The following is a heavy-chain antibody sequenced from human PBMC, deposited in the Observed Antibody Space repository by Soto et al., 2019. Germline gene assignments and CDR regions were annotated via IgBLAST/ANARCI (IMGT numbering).Heavy chain of an antibody. V-gene: IGHV4-38-2*01. CDR1: GYSISSGYY. CDR3: AKKGYYYDSSGYYYYFDY. D-gene: IGHD3-22*01. CDR2: IYHSGST. J-gene: IGHJ4*02. Sequence: SETLSLTCAVSGYSISSGYYWGWIRQPPGKGLEWTGSIYHSGSTYYNPSLKSRVTISVDTSKNQFSLKLSSVTAADTAVYYCAKKGYYYDSSGYYYYFDYWGQGTLVTVSS.